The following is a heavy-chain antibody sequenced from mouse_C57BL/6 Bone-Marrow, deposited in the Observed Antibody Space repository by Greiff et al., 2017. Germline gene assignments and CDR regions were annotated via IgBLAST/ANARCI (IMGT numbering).Heavy chain of an antibody. V-gene: IGHV1S81*02. J-gene: IGHJ4*01. Sequence: QVQLQQSGAELVKPGASVKLSCKASGYTFTSYYMYWVKQRPGQGLAWIGEINPSNGGTNFNEKFKSKATLTVDKSSSTAYMQLSSLTSEDSAVYYCTRSGDDGDYYYAMDYWGQGTSVTVSS. CDR3: TRSGDDGDYYYAMDY. D-gene: IGHD3-1*01. CDR2: INPSNGGT. CDR1: GYTFTSYY.